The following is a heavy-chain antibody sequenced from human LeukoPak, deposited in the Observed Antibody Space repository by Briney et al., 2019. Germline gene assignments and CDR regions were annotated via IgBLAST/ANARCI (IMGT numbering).Heavy chain of an antibody. J-gene: IGHJ4*02. V-gene: IGHV4-61*02. CDR1: GGSVSSGLNY. CDR2: IFTGAT. Sequence: SETLSLTCTVSGGSVSSGLNYWTWIRQPAGKGLEWIGRIFTGATIYNPSLRSRVTISVDSSQNEFSLKLRSLTAADTAVYYCARQAVAGRAPFDYWGQGTLVTVSS. CDR3: ARQAVAGRAPFDY. D-gene: IGHD6-19*01.